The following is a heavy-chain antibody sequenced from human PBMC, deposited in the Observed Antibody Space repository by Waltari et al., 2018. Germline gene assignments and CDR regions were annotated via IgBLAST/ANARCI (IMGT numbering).Heavy chain of an antibody. V-gene: IGHV3-30*18. CDR2: TSYDGGNK. Sequence: QVQLVESGGGVVQPGRSLRLSCAASGVTFRDYGRPWVLQAPGRGLEWVAVTSYDGGNKYYVDSVKGRFTISRDNSKNTLYLQMNSLRTEDTAVYYCAKGKNYDSSGTFDYWGQGTLVTVSS. CDR1: GVTFRDYG. J-gene: IGHJ4*02. CDR3: AKGKNYDSSGTFDY. D-gene: IGHD3-22*01.